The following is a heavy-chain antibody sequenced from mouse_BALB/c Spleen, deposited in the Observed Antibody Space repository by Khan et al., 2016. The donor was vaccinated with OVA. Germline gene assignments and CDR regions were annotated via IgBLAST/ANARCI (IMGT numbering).Heavy chain of an antibody. CDR2: IIPTSGYT. CDR3: ARDRIDY. CDR1: GYTFTTYW. Sequence: QVQLKVSGTELAKPGASVKMSCKASGYTFTTYWLHWVKQRPGQGLEWIGYIIPTSGYTDYNEKFKEKATLSADKSSSTAYMQLSRLTSVDSAVYYCARDRIDYWGQGTTLTVSS. V-gene: IGHV1-7*01. J-gene: IGHJ2*01.